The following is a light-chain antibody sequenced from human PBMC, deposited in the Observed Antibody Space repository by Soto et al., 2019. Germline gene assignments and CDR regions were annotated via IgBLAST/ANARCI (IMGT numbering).Light chain of an antibody. J-gene: IGLJ2*01. CDR1: NIGSKS. CDR3: QVWDSSSDHVV. V-gene: IGLV3-21*02. CDR2: DDS. Sequence: SYELTQPPSVSVAPGQTARITCGGTNIGSKSVHWYQQKPGQAPVLVVYDDSDRPSGIPERFSGSNSGTTATLTISRVEAGDEADYYCQVWDSSSDHVVFGGGTKVTVL.